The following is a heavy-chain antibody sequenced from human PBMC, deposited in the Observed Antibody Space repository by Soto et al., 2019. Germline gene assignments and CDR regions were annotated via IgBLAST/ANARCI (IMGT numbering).Heavy chain of an antibody. V-gene: IGHV4-59*08. J-gene: IGHJ5*02. CDR2: IYYSGST. CDR3: ARNLRWFDP. D-gene: IGHD1-1*01. CDR1: GGSISSYY. Sequence: SETLSLTCTVSGGSISSYYWSWIRQPPGKGLEWIGYIYYSGSTNYNPSLKSRVTISVDTSKNQFSLKLSSVTAADTAVYYCARNLRWFDPWGQGTLVTVSS.